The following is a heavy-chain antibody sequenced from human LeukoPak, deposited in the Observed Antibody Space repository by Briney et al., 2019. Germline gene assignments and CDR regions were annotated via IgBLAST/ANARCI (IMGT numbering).Heavy chain of an antibody. CDR1: GRSFSGYY. J-gene: IGHJ6*03. Sequence: PSETLSPTCAVYGRSFSGYYWSWIRQPPEKGLEWIGEINHSGGNNYNPSLKSRVTISVDTPKNQFSLKLSSVTAADTAVYYCARGLIVVVRRWFYYYYYMDVWGKGTTVTVSS. CDR2: INHSGGN. V-gene: IGHV4-34*01. CDR3: ARGLIVVVRRWFYYYYYMDV. D-gene: IGHD2-15*01.